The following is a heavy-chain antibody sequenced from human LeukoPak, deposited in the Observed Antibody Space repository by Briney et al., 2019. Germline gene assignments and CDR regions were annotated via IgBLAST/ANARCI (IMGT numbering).Heavy chain of an antibody. Sequence: PGGSLRLSCAASGFTFSSYWMHWARQAPGKGLVWVSRINSDGSSTNYAGSVKGRFTISRDNAKNTLSLQMNSLRAEDTALYYCARSPDSSGYYDYWGQGTLVTVSS. V-gene: IGHV3-74*01. CDR2: INSDGSST. D-gene: IGHD3-22*01. J-gene: IGHJ4*02. CDR1: GFTFSSYW. CDR3: ARSPDSSGYYDY.